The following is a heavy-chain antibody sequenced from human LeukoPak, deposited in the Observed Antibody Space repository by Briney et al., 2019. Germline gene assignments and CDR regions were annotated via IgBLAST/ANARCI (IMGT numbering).Heavy chain of an antibody. D-gene: IGHD5-18*01. V-gene: IGHV4-34*01. Sequence: SETLSLTCAVYGGSFSGYYWSWIRQPPGKGLEWIGSIYYSGSTYYNPSLKSRVTISVDTSKNQFSLKLSSVTAADTAVYYCARASIPGYSYGCFDYWGQGTLVTVSS. J-gene: IGHJ4*02. CDR3: ARASIPGYSYGCFDY. CDR2: IYYSGST. CDR1: GGSFSGYY.